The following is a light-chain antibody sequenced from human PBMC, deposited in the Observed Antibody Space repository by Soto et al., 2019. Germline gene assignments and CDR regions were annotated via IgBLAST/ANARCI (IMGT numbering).Light chain of an antibody. V-gene: IGKV3-11*01. Sequence: EIVLTQSPATLSLSPGERATLSCRASQSVRSYLAWSQQKPGQAPRLLIYDASNRATGIPARFIGSGSGTDFTLTISSLEPEDFAVYYCQQRSNWPPLFTFGPGTKVDIK. CDR1: QSVRSY. CDR3: QQRSNWPPLFT. CDR2: DAS. J-gene: IGKJ3*01.